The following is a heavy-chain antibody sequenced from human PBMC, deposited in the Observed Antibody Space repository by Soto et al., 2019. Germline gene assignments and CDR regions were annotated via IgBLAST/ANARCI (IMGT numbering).Heavy chain of an antibody. V-gene: IGHV3-64D*06. CDR3: VKDRYVDY. J-gene: IGHJ4*02. CDR1: GFTFSSYA. Sequence: GGSLRLSCSVSGFTFSSYAMHWVRQAPGKGLEYIASISSEGATTYYADSVKGRFIISRDNSKNTLYLQMSSLRAEDTAVYYCVKDRYVDYWGQGILVTVSS. CDR2: ISSEGATT.